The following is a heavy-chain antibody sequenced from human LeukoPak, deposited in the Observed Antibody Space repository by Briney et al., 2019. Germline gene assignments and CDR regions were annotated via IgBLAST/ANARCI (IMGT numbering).Heavy chain of an antibody. V-gene: IGHV3-23*01. CDR1: GFTFSSYA. J-gene: IGHJ4*02. D-gene: IGHD3-16*01. Sequence: GGSLRLSCAASGFTFSSYAMSWVRQAPGKGLEWVSAISGSGGSTYYADSVKGRFTISRDNSKNTLYLQMNGLRAEDTAVYYCATYYVWGSYDYWGQGTLVTVSS. CDR3: ATYYVWGSYDY. CDR2: ISGSGGST.